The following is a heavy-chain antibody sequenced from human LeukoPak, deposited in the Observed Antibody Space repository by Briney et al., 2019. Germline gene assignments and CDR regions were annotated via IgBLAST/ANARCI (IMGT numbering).Heavy chain of an antibody. J-gene: IGHJ5*02. CDR3: AKGGYYDFWSGYSNWFDP. V-gene: IGHV3-30*02. CDR2: IRYDGSNK. CDR1: GFTFSSYG. D-gene: IGHD3-3*01. Sequence: PGGSLRLSCAASGFTFSSYGMHWVRQAPGKGLEWVAFIRYDGSNKYYADSVKGRFTIFRDNSKNTLYLQMNSLRAEDTAVYYCAKGGYYDFWSGYSNWFDPWGQGTLVTVSP.